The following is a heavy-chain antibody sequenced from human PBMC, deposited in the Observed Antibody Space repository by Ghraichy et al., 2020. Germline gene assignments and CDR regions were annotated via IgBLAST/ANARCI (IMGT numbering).Heavy chain of an antibody. V-gene: IGHV4-61*08. CDR3: ARELVGSTNYHFDY. D-gene: IGHD1-26*01. J-gene: IGHJ4*02. CDR1: GASVSSGDYQ. Sequence: SETLSLTCSVSGASVSSGDYQWSWIRQPPGKGLEWIGYIYHSGSTKHNPSLESRVTISIDTSKNQFSLSLTSVTAADTAVYYCARELVGSTNYHFDYWGQGNLVTVSP. CDR2: IYHSGST.